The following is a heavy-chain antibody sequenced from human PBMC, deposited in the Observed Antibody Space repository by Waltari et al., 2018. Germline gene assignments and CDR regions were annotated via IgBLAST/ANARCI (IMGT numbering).Heavy chain of an antibody. CDR2: ISTYTGNP. D-gene: IGHD3-16*01. CDR1: GYTFSPYS. Sequence: QVQLVQSGSELKNPGASVKISCRTSGYTFSPYSINCLRQAPGQGLEWMGYISTYTGNPTYAQGFTGRFVFSLDTSVSTAYLQIDGLRAEDTGLYYCARDARLINFDYWGQGTLVTVSS. J-gene: IGHJ4*02. V-gene: IGHV7-4-1*01. CDR3: ARDARLINFDY.